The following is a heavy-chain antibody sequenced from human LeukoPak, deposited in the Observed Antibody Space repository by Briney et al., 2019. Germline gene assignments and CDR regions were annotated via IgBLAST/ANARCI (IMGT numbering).Heavy chain of an antibody. CDR3: AKDRIAVAGKFDY. V-gene: IGHV3-74*01. Sequence: GGSLRLSCAASGFTLRSYWMHWVRQAPGKGLVWVSRTNYDGTGTIYADSVKGRFTISRDNSKNTLYLQMNSLRAEDTAVYYCAKDRIAVAGKFDYWGQGTLVTVSS. CDR1: GFTLRSYW. CDR2: TNYDGTGT. D-gene: IGHD6-19*01. J-gene: IGHJ4*02.